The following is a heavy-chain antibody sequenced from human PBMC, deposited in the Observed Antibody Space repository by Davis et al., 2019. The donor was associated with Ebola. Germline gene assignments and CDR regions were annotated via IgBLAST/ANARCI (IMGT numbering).Heavy chain of an antibody. CDR1: GGTFSSYA. CDR3: ARIFEYQLRGSHFDY. D-gene: IGHD2-2*01. J-gene: IGHJ4*02. Sequence: SVKVSCKASGGTFSSYAISWVRQAPGQGLEWMGGIIPIFGTANYAQKFQGRVTITADESTSTAYMELSSLRSEDTAVYYCARIFEYQLRGSHFDYWGQGTLVTVSS. V-gene: IGHV1-69*13. CDR2: IIPIFGTA.